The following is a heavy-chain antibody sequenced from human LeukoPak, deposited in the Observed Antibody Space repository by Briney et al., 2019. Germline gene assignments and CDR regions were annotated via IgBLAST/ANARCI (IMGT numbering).Heavy chain of an antibody. CDR1: GFTFRSYW. Sequence: GGSLRLSCAVSGFTFRSYWMHWVRQAPGKGLVWVSRINYDGSITGYADSVKGRFTISRDNAKNTLYLQMKSLTVEDTAIYYCARSDALDIWGQGTVVTVSS. J-gene: IGHJ3*02. CDR2: INYDGSIT. CDR3: ARSDALDI. V-gene: IGHV3-74*01.